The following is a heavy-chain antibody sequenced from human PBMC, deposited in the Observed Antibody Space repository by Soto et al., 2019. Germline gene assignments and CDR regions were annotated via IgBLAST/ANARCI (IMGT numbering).Heavy chain of an antibody. CDR1: GFTFSSYA. Sequence: ESGGGLVPPGGSLRLSCAASGFTFSSYAMSWVRQDPGKGLEGVSAISGSGGGTYYADSVKGRFTISRDNSKNTLYLQMNSLRAEDTAVYYCAKSHAYYDSSGYYPVAFDYWGQGTLVTVSS. J-gene: IGHJ4*02. D-gene: IGHD3-22*01. CDR2: ISGSGGGT. V-gene: IGHV3-23*01. CDR3: AKSHAYYDSSGYYPVAFDY.